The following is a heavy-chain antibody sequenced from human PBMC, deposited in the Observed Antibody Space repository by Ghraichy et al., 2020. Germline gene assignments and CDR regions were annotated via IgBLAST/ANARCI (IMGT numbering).Heavy chain of an antibody. CDR3: ARRSLDWGFFDY. CDR1: GFTFSNYP. V-gene: IGHV3-23*01. Sequence: GGSLRLSCAASGFTFSNYPMNWVRQAPGKGLEWVSTMSDSGGSTYYADSVKGRFTISRDNSKNTLYLQMNSLRAEDTAVYYCARRSLDWGFFDYWGQGTLVTVSS. D-gene: IGHD3/OR15-3a*01. CDR2: MSDSGGST. J-gene: IGHJ4*02.